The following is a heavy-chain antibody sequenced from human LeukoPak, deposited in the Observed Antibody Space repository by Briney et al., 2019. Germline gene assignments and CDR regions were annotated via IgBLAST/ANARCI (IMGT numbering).Heavy chain of an antibody. CDR3: ARYPPTKLGMEDWFDP. CDR1: GGSISSGSYY. J-gene: IGHJ5*02. V-gene: IGHV4-61*02. Sequence: SETLSLTCTVSGGSISSGSYYWSWIRQPAGKGLEWIGRIYTSGSTNYNPSLKSRVTISVDTSKNQFSLKLSSVTAADTAVYYCARYPPTKLGMEDWFDPWGQGTLVTVSS. CDR2: IYTSGST. D-gene: IGHD7-27*01.